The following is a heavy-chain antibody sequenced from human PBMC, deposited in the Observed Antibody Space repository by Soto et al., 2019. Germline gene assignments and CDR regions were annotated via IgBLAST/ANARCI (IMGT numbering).Heavy chain of an antibody. D-gene: IGHD6-13*01. J-gene: IGHJ4*02. V-gene: IGHV1-18*01. CDR3: ARDSTPYSSSWSPSRFDY. CDR2: ISAYNGNT. Sequence: QVQLVQSGAEVKKPGASVKVSCKASGYTFTSYGISWVRQAPGQGLEWMGWISAYNGNTNYAQKLQGRVTMTTDTSTSTADMELRSLRSDDTAVYYCARDSTPYSSSWSPSRFDYWGQGTLVTVSS. CDR1: GYTFTSYG.